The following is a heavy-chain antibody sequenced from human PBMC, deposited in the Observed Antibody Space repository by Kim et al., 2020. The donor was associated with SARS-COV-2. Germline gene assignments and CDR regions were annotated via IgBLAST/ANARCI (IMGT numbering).Heavy chain of an antibody. V-gene: IGHV1-18*01. CDR2: ISAYNGNT. CDR3: ARDFRSTFQRSRFDY. J-gene: IGHJ4*02. D-gene: IGHD6-25*01. CDR1: GYTFTSYG. Sequence: ASVKVSCKASGYTFTSYGISWVRQAPGQGLEWMGWISAYNGNTNYAQKLQGRVTMTTDTSTSTAYMELRSLRSDDTAVYYCARDFRSTFQRSRFDYWGQGTLVTVSS.